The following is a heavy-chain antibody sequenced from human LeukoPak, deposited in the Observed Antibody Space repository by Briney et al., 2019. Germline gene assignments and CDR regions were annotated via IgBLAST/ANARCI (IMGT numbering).Heavy chain of an antibody. V-gene: IGHV4-61*01. CDR1: GASTSSSSYY. Sequence: PSETLSLTCTVSGASTSSSSYYWSWIRQPPGKGLEWIGYIYYSGSTNYNPSLKSRVTISVDTSKNQFSLKLSSVTAADTAVYYCAREPAGYYDSSGLADYWGQGTLVTVSS. D-gene: IGHD3-22*01. CDR3: AREPAGYYDSSGLADY. CDR2: IYYSGST. J-gene: IGHJ4*02.